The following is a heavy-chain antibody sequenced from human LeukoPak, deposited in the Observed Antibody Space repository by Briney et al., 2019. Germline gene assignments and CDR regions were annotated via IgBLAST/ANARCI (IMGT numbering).Heavy chain of an antibody. CDR1: GFTFDDYA. CDR2: ISWNSGSI. Sequence: GRSLRLSCAASGFTFDDYAMHWVRQAPGKGLEWVSGISWNSGSIGYADSVKGRLTISRDNAKNSLYLQMNSLRAEDTALYYCAKGDYYGSGSYIDYWGQGTLVTVSS. V-gene: IGHV3-9*01. J-gene: IGHJ4*02. CDR3: AKGDYYGSGSYIDY. D-gene: IGHD3-10*01.